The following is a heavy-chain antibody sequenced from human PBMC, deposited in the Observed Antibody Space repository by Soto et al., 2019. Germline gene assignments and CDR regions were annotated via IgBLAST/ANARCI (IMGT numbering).Heavy chain of an antibody. CDR3: ARGQGAAIGDYYYHGMGV. CDR1: GFIFSGSA. D-gene: IGHD2-2*02. Sequence: PGGSLRLSCAASGFIFSGSAIHWVRQASGKGLEWVGRIRSRANNFATSSAASVKGRFTFSRDDPKNTAYLQMNTRKPEDTAVYYCARGQGAAIGDYYYHGMGVWRQGTTGTAP. CDR2: IRSRANNFAT. V-gene: IGHV3-73*01. J-gene: IGHJ6*02.